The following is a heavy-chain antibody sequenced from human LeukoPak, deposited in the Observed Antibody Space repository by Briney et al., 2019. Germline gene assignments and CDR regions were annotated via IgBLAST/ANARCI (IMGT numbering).Heavy chain of an antibody. D-gene: IGHD3-22*01. CDR3: ARDRTVYYDSSGYYFDY. V-gene: IGHV3-30*19. J-gene: IGHJ4*02. CDR1: GFTFSSYG. CDR2: IWYDGSNK. Sequence: GSLRLSCAASGFTFSSYGMHWVRQAPGKGLEWVAVIWYDGSNKYYADSVKGRFTISRDNSKNTLYLQMNSLRAEDTAVYYCARDRTVYYDSSGYYFDYWGQGTLVTVSS.